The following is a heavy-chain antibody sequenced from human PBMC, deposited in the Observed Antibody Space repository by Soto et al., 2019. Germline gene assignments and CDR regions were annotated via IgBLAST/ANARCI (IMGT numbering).Heavy chain of an antibody. CDR3: ARVEDYFDSSGYAH. CDR2: INAYNDNT. J-gene: IGHJ4*02. Sequence: ASVKVSCKASGYTVTAYGIDWVRQAPGQGLEWMGWINAYNDNTYYAHNLQGRVTMTIETSTSTGYMEMRSLRFDDTVVYYCARVEDYFDSSGYAHWGQGTLVTVSS. CDR1: GYTVTAYG. D-gene: IGHD3-22*01. V-gene: IGHV1-18*01.